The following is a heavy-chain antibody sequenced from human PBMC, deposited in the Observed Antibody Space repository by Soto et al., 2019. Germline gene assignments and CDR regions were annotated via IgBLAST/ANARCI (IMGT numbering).Heavy chain of an antibody. CDR1: GGSISSGNYY. J-gene: IGHJ4*02. V-gene: IGHV4-30-4*01. CDR3: ATFGTPATGLYSFDY. CDR2: ISYSGST. Sequence: QVQLQESGQGLVKPSQTLSLTCTVSGGSISSGNYYWSWIRQPPGKGLEWIGFISYSGSTYYSTYLQSRVTISVETSKSQFSLNLIFVTAANTSVYYCATFGTPATGLYSFDYWGQGSLVTVSS. D-gene: IGHD2-15*01.